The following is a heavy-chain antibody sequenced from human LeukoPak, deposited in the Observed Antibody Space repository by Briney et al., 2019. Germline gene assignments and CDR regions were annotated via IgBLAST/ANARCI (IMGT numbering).Heavy chain of an antibody. CDR1: GGSISSGSYY. D-gene: IGHD3-9*01. CDR2: IYTSGST. V-gene: IGHV4-61*02. Sequence: KSSETLSLTCTVSGGSISSGSYYWSWIRQPAGKGLEWIGRIYTSGSTNYNPSLKTRLTISVDTSKNQFPLKLVSVTAADTAVYYCARDLSPPDYDILTGYSFDAFDIWGQGTMVTVSS. CDR3: ARDLSPPDYDILTGYSFDAFDI. J-gene: IGHJ3*02.